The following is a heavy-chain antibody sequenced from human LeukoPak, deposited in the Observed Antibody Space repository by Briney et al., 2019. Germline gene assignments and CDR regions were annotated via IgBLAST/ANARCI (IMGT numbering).Heavy chain of an antibody. CDR3: AKDISRNFVVVPAADY. V-gene: IGHV3-43*02. Sequence: GGSLRLSCAASGLTFDDYAMHWVRQPPGKSLEWVSLISGDGGSTYYADSVKGRFTVSRDNSKNSLYLQMNSLRTEDTALYYCAKDISRNFVVVPAADYWGQGTLVTVSS. D-gene: IGHD2-2*01. CDR1: GLTFDDYA. CDR2: ISGDGGST. J-gene: IGHJ4*02.